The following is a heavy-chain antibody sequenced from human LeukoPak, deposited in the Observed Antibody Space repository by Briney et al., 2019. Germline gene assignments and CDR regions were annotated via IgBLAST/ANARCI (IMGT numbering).Heavy chain of an antibody. Sequence: ASVKVSCKASGYTFTSYDINWVRQATGQGLEWMGWMNPNSGNTGYAQKFQGRVTMTRNTSISTAYMELSSLRSEDTAVYYCARGDYYGSGSYSSPLGYWGQGTLVTVSS. V-gene: IGHV1-8*01. CDR3: ARGDYYGSGSYSSPLGY. CDR1: GYTFTSYD. J-gene: IGHJ4*02. D-gene: IGHD3-10*01. CDR2: MNPNSGNT.